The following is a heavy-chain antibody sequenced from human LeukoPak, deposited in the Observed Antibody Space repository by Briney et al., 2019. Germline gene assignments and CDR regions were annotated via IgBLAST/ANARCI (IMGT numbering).Heavy chain of an antibody. D-gene: IGHD3-10*01. CDR1: GFTVSSNY. J-gene: IGHJ4*02. CDR2: IYSGGST. CDR3: ARGGLLLWLGELLFRGGDFDY. V-gene: IGHV3-53*01. Sequence: GGSLRLSCAASGFTVSSNYMSWVRQAPGKGLEWVSVIYSGGSTYYADSVKGRFTISRDNSKNTLYLQMNSLRAEDTAVYYCARGGLLLWLGELLFRGGDFDYWGQGTLVTVSS.